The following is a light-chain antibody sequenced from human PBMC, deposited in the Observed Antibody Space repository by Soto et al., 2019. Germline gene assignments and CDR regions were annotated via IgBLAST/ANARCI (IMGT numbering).Light chain of an antibody. V-gene: IGKV3-11*01. CDR1: QSVSSY. CDR2: DAS. Sequence: EIVLTQSPATLSLSPGERATLSCRASQSVSSYLAWYQQKPGQAPRLLIYDASNRATGIPARFSGSGSGTDFTLTISSLEPEDFAIYYSQHRIEWPLTFGGGTKVEIK. J-gene: IGKJ4*01. CDR3: QHRIEWPLT.